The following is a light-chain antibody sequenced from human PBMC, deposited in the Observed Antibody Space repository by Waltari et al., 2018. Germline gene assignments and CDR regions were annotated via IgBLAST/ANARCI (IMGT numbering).Light chain of an antibody. CDR1: SSDVGGYNY. V-gene: IGLV2-14*03. CDR3: SSYTASRLYV. Sequence: QSALTQPASASGSPGQSITISCTGTSSDVGGYNYYPWYQQYPGKAPKLVIHDVASPPAGTCDRFSGSKAGNTASLIISGLQADDAADYYCSSYTASRLYVFGTGTKVTVL. J-gene: IGLJ1*01. CDR2: DVA.